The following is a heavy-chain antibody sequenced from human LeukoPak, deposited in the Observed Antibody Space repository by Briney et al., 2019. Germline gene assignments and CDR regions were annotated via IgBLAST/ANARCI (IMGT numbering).Heavy chain of an antibody. CDR2: INPNTGVT. J-gene: IGHJ3*02. Sequence: ASVKVSCKASGYTFTGYYMHWVRQAPGQGLEWMGRINPNTGVTNYAQKFQGRVTMTTDTSTSTAYMELRSLRSDDTAVYYCARAMLVVVTPYDAFDIWGQGTMVTVSS. CDR1: GYTFTGYY. CDR3: ARAMLVVVTPYDAFDI. V-gene: IGHV1-2*06. D-gene: IGHD3-22*01.